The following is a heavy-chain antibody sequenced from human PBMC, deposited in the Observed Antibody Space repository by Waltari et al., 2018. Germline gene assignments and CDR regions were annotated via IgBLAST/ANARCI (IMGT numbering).Heavy chain of an antibody. J-gene: IGHJ4*02. V-gene: IGHV3-13*01. CDR3: ARGDPTAGAIDF. Sequence: EVQLVESGGNLVQRGVSVRRSCAAYGFTLRNYDLHWVSQDTGKGLEWVASIVVAGETKYLASVKGRFTISRESAKDSLYLQMNSLRAGDTAIYYCARGDPTAGAIDFWGQGTLVTVSS. CDR2: IVVAGET. CDR1: GFTLRNYD.